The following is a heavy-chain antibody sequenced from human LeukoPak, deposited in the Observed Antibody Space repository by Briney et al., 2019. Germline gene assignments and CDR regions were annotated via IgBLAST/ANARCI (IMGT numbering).Heavy chain of an antibody. CDR2: MNPNSGNT. CDR3: ARARLYDRGFDP. D-gene: IGHD3-9*01. J-gene: IGHJ5*02. V-gene: IGHV1-8*01. CDR1: GYTFTSYD. Sequence: RASVTVSCKASGYTFTSYDINWVRQATGQGLEWMGWMNPNSGNTGYAQKFQGRVTMTRNTSISTAYMELSSLRSEDTAVYYCARARLYDRGFDPWGQGTLVTVSS.